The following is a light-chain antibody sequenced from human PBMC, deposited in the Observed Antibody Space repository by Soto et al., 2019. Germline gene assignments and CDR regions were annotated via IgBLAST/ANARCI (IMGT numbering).Light chain of an antibody. CDR2: DAS. J-gene: IGKJ5*01. Sequence: EIVMTQSPATLSVSPGERATLSFRASQSVSGNLAWYQQKPGQAPRLLIYDASTRATGIPARFSGSGSGTDFTLTISSLEPEDFAVYYCQQRSNWPITFGQGTRLEIK. CDR3: QQRSNWPIT. CDR1: QSVSGN. V-gene: IGKV3-11*01.